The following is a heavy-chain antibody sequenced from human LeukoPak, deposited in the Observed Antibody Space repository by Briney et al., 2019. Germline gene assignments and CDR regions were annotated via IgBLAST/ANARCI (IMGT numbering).Heavy chain of an antibody. V-gene: IGHV3-64*01. CDR2: ISSNGGST. CDR1: GFTFSSYA. D-gene: IGHD6-19*01. CDR3: ARDRSSGWLNLNWFDP. J-gene: IGHJ5*02. Sequence: GGSLRLSCAASGFTFSSYAMHWVRQAPGKGLEYVSAISSNGGSTYYANSVKGRFTISRDNSKNTLYLQMGSLRAEDMAVYYCARDRSSGWLNLNWFDPWGQGTLVTVSS.